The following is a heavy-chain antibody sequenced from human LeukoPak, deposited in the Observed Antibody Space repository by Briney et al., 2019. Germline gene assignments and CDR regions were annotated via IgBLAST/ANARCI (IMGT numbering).Heavy chain of an antibody. J-gene: IGHJ4*02. V-gene: IGHV3-7*01. Sequence: GGSLRLSCAASGFPFSSYWMSWVRQAPGKGLEWVANIKQDGSDEYYMDSVKGRFTISRDNAKNSLYLQLNSLRADDTAVYYCARLTGTTGFDYWGQGTLVTVSS. CDR3: ARLTGTTGFDY. D-gene: IGHD1-1*01. CDR2: IKQDGSDE. CDR1: GFPFSSYW.